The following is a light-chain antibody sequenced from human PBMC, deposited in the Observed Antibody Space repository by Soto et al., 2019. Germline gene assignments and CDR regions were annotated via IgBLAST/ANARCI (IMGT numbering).Light chain of an antibody. CDR3: QSYDSSLSALYV. V-gene: IGLV1-40*01. Sequence: QSVLTQPPSVSGAPGQRVNISCTGSSSNIGAGYEVHWYQQLPGTAPKLLIYGNNNRPSGVPDRFSGSKSGTSASLAITGLQAEDEADYYCQSYDSSLSALYVFGTGTKLTVL. CDR2: GNN. CDR1: SSNIGAGYE. J-gene: IGLJ1*01.